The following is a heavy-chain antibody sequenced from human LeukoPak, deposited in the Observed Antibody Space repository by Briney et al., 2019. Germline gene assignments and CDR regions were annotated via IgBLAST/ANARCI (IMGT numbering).Heavy chain of an antibody. CDR2: ISGSGGST. V-gene: IGHV3-23*01. CDR3: AKDYSGSYYEYFDY. CDR1: GFTFSSYA. J-gene: IGHJ4*02. D-gene: IGHD1-26*01. Sequence: GGSLRLSCAASGFTFSSYAMSWVRQAPGKGLEWVSAISGSGGSTYYADSVKGRFTISRDHSKSTLYLQMNSLRAEDTAVYYCAKDYSGSYYEYFDYWGQGTLVTVSS.